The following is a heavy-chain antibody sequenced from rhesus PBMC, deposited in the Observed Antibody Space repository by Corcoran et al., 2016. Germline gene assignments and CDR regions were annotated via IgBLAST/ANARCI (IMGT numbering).Heavy chain of an antibody. CDR1: GGSISDDYY. CDR2: ISGSGGST. CDR3: ARGGYSGSWNLGYFDY. Sequence: QVQLQESGPGLVKPSETLSLTCAVSGGSISDDYYWSWIRQPPGKGLEWIARISGSGGSTDYNPSLKSRVTISTDTSKNQFSLKLGSVTAADTAVYYCARGGYSGSWNLGYFDYWGQGVLVTVSS. J-gene: IGHJ4*01. V-gene: IGHV4-173*01. D-gene: IGHD6-25*01.